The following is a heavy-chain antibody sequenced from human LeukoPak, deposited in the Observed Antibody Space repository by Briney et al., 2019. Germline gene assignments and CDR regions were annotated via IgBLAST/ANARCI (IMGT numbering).Heavy chain of an antibody. J-gene: IGHJ3*02. Sequence: PGGSLRLSCAATGFTFSSYWMHWVRQAPGKRLVSVSRINSDGSSTSYADSVNGRFTISRDNAKNTLYLQMNSLRAEDTAVYYCAREEAPYITMVRGVNKAFDIWGQGTMVTVSS. CDR3: AREEAPYITMVRGVNKAFDI. CDR1: GFTFSSYW. V-gene: IGHV3-74*01. D-gene: IGHD3-10*01. CDR2: INSDGSST.